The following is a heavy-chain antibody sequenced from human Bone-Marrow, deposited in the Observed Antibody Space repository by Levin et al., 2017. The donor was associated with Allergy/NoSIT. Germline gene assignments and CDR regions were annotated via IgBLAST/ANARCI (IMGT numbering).Heavy chain of an antibody. J-gene: IGHJ4*02. CDR2: ISGSGGST. CDR3: AKECIGSSGLARDYDSTPRLNDY. Sequence: GGSLRLSCAASGFTFSSYAMSWVRQAPGKGLEWVSAISGSGGSTYYADSVKGRFTISRDNSKNTLYLQMNSLRAEDTAVYYCAKECIGSSGLARDYDSTPRLNDYWGQGTLVTVSS. V-gene: IGHV3-23*01. D-gene: IGHD3-22*01. CDR1: GFTFSSYA.